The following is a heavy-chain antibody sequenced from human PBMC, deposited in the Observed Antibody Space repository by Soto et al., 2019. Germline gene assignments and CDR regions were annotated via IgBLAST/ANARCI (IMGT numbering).Heavy chain of an antibody. Sequence: QVQLQESGPGLVKPSETLSLTCTVSDGSISSYYWSWIRQPPGKGLEWIGYIYYSGSTNYNPSLKSRVTIALDTSKNQFSLKRSSVTAADTAVYYCARERGARGSYYVDYWGQGTLVTVSS. CDR3: ARERGARGSYYVDY. CDR2: IYYSGST. CDR1: DGSISSYY. D-gene: IGHD1-26*01. J-gene: IGHJ4*02. V-gene: IGHV4-59*01.